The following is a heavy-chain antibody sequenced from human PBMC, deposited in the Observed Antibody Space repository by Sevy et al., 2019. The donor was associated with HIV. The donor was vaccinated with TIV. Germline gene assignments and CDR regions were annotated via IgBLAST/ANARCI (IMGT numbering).Heavy chain of an antibody. CDR2: ISSDGDKK. V-gene: IGHV3-30-3*01. D-gene: IGHD1-26*01. Sequence: GGSLRLSCAASGFIFNKCSLHWVRQAPGKGPEWVAVISSDGDKKFYADSVKGRFSISRDNSKKNLYLQLNSLRVDDTGVYYCARGRCGADCCYFAMHVWGRGTMVTVSS. CDR3: ARGRCGADCCYFAMHV. CDR1: GFIFNKCS. J-gene: IGHJ6*02.